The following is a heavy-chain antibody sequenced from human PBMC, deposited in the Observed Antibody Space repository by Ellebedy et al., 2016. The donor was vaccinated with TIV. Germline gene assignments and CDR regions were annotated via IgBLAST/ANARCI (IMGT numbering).Heavy chain of an antibody. CDR3: ARALRRPTDYYFGMDV. V-gene: IGHV1-18*04. CDR1: GYSFTGYY. Sequence: ASVKVSCKASGYSFTGYYMYWVRQAPGQGLEWMGWISAYNGNTNYAQKLQGRVTMTTDTSTSTAYMELRSLRSDDTAVYYCARALRRPTDYYFGMDVWGQGTTVTVSS. D-gene: IGHD1-26*01. J-gene: IGHJ6*02. CDR2: ISAYNGNT.